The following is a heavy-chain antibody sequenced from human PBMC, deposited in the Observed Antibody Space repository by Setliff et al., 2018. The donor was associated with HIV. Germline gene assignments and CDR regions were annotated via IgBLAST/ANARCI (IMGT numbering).Heavy chain of an antibody. V-gene: IGHV3-23*01. D-gene: IGHD3-22*01. CDR1: GFIFSSYA. J-gene: IGHJ4*02. CDR2: ISGSGGST. Sequence: AGSLRLSCAASGFIFSSYAMSWVRQAPGKGLEWASVISGSGGSTYYADSVKGRFTISRDNSKNTVYLQMNSLRAEDTAEYYCAKELAASGLGYFDSWGRGILVTVSS. CDR3: AKELAASGLGYFDS.